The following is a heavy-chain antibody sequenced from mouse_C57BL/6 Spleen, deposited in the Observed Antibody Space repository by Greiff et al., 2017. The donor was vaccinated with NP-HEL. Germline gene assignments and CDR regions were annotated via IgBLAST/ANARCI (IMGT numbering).Heavy chain of an antibody. CDR3: ARITNWYFDV. CDR2: ISYSGST. CDR1: GYSITSGYD. D-gene: IGHD2-4*01. J-gene: IGHJ1*03. V-gene: IGHV3-1*01. Sequence: EVKVVESGPGMVKPSQSLSLTCTVTGYSITSGYDWHWIRHFPGNKLEWMGYISYSGSTNYNPSLKSRISITHDTSKNHFFLKLNSVTTEDTATYYCARITNWYFDVWGTGTTVTVSS.